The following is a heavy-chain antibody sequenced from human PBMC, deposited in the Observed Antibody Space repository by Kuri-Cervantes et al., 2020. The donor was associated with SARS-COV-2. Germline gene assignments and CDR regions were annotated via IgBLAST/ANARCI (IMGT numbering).Heavy chain of an antibody. CDR1: GFTFSSYG. CDR3: AKDVGYFGGMDV. CDR2: ISYDGSNK. V-gene: IGHV3-30*18. J-gene: IGHJ6*02. D-gene: IGHD3-9*01. Sequence: GESLKISCAASGFTFSSYGMHWVRQAPGKGLEWVAVISYDGSNKYYADSVKGRFTISRDNSKNTLYPQMNSLRAEDTAVYYCAKDVGYFGGMDVWGQGTTVTVSS.